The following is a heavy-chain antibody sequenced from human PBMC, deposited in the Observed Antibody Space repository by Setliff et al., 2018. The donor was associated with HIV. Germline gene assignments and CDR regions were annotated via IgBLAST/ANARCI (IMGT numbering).Heavy chain of an antibody. Sequence: GASVKVSCKASGYTFTSDYIHWARQAPGQGLEWMGIINPAGNPTSYAQKFQGRVTMTRDTSTSTVCMELSSLRSEDTAVYYCASAGAWQRNALDIWGQGTMVTVSS. D-gene: IGHD5-12*01. CDR1: GYTFTSDY. CDR3: ASAGAWQRNALDI. V-gene: IGHV1-46*01. J-gene: IGHJ3*02. CDR2: INPAGNPT.